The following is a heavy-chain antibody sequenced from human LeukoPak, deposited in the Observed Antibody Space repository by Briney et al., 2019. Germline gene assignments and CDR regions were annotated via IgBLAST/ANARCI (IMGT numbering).Heavy chain of an antibody. Sequence: SETLSLTCTVSGGSISSYYWSWIRQPAGKGLEWIGRIYTSGSTNYNPSLKSRVTMSVDTSKNQFSLKLSSVTAADTAVYYCARVRGGYSSSWDYYFDYWGQGTLVTVSS. J-gene: IGHJ4*02. D-gene: IGHD6-13*01. CDR3: ARVRGGYSSSWDYYFDY. CDR1: GGSISSYY. CDR2: IYTSGST. V-gene: IGHV4-4*07.